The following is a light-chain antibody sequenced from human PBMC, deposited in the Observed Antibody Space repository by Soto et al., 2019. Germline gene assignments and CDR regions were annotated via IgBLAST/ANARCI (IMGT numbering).Light chain of an antibody. CDR3: QQYGGSPAIT. V-gene: IGKV3-20*01. J-gene: IGKJ5*01. CDR1: QRVSSGY. CDR2: GAS. Sequence: EIVVTQSPGTLSWSPGERATVSCRASQRVSSGYVAWYQQKPGQAPRLLIYGASSRATGIPDRFRASASGTDFTLTISRLEPEDFAVYFCQQYGGSPAITFGQGTRLEI.